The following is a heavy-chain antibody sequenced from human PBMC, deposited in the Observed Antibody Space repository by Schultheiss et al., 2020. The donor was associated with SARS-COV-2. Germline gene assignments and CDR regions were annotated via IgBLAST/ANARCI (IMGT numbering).Heavy chain of an antibody. Sequence: GGSLRLSCAASGFTFSSYSMNWVRQAPGKGLEWVGRIKSRNAGGTTDYAAPVKGRFTISRDNAKNSLYLQMNSLRAEDTAVYYCARGYCSSTSCSQDVWGKGTTVTVSS. J-gene: IGHJ6*04. V-gene: IGHV3-15*01. CDR3: ARGYCSSTSCSQDV. D-gene: IGHD2-2*01. CDR2: IKSRNAGGTT. CDR1: GFTFSSYS.